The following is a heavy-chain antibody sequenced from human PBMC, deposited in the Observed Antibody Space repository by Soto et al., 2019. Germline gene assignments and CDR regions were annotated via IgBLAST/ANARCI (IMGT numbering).Heavy chain of an antibody. V-gene: IGHV3-30-3*01. Sequence: GGSLRLSCAASGFTFSSYAMHWVRQAPGKGLEWVAVISYDGSNKYYADSVKGRFTISRDNSKNTLYLQMNSLRAEDTAVYYCADGLGNAFDIWGQGTMVTVSS. CDR1: GFTFSSYA. CDR3: ADGLGNAFDI. J-gene: IGHJ3*02. CDR2: ISYDGSNK. D-gene: IGHD7-27*01.